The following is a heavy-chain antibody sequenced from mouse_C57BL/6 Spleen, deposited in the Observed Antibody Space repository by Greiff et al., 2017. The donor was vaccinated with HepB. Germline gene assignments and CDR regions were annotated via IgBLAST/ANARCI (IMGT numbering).Heavy chain of an antibody. CDR3: AREPVIYDGYYGFAY. Sequence: EVQGVESGGGLVKPGGSLKLSCAASGFTFSSYAMSWVRQTPEKRLEWVATISDGGSYTYYPDNVKGRFTISRDNAKNNLYLQMSHLKSEDTAMYYCAREPVIYDGYYGFAYWGQGTLVTVSA. D-gene: IGHD2-3*01. CDR1: GFTFSSYA. V-gene: IGHV5-4*01. J-gene: IGHJ3*01. CDR2: ISDGGSYT.